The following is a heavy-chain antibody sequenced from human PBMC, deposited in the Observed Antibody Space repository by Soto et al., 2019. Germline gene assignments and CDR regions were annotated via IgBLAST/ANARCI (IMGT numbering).Heavy chain of an antibody. D-gene: IGHD3-3*01. CDR2: IDNSGYT. J-gene: IGHJ4*02. Sequence: SETLSLTCTVSDGSISTYFCNWIRQPAGKGLEWIGRIDNSGYTNYNPSLKSRVTMSADTSRNQFSLKLNSVTAADTAVYYCARGGQDFRSGPFDYWGQGALVTVTS. V-gene: IGHV4-4*07. CDR3: ARGGQDFRSGPFDY. CDR1: DGSISTYF.